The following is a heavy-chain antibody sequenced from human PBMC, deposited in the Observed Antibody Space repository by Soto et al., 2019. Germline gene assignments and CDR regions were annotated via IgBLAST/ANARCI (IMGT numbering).Heavy chain of an antibody. J-gene: IGHJ4*02. Sequence: GGSLRLSCAASGFTVGNYWMHWVRQAPGKGLEWVSRMNSDGSTTNYADSVKGRFTVSRDNARNTLYLQMNSLRAEDTAVYYCATAEVDYWGPGTLVTSPQ. CDR3: ATAEVDY. V-gene: IGHV3-74*01. CDR2: MNSDGSTT. CDR1: GFTVGNYW.